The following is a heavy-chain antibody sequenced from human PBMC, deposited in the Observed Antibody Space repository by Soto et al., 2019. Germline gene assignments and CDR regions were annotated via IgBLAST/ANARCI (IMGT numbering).Heavy chain of an antibody. J-gene: IGHJ4*02. CDR3: ARPHIMITFGGVIVSGSFDY. V-gene: IGHV1-3*01. CDR2: INAGNGNT. Sequence: QVQLVQSGAEVKKPGASVKVSCKASGYTFTSYAMHWVRQAPGQRLEWMGWINAGNGNTTYSQKFQGRVTITRDTSASKAYMELSSLGSEDTAVYYCARPHIMITFGGVIVSGSFDYWGQGTLVTVSS. CDR1: GYTFTSYA. D-gene: IGHD3-16*02.